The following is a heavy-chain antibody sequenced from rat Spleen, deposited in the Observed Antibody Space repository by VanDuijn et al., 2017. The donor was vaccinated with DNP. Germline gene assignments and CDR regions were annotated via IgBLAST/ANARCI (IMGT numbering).Heavy chain of an antibody. D-gene: IGHD1-10*01. Sequence: EVQLVQSGGDLVQPGRSLKLSCAASGFTFSDYYMAWVRQAPKKGLEWVASISYEGSNTYYGDSVKGRFTTSRDNAESTLYLQMNSLRSEDTATYYCARRGYNNAWYFDFWGPGTMVTVSS. CDR1: GFTFSDYY. J-gene: IGHJ1*01. CDR3: ARRGYNNAWYFDF. CDR2: ISYEGSNT. V-gene: IGHV5-22*01.